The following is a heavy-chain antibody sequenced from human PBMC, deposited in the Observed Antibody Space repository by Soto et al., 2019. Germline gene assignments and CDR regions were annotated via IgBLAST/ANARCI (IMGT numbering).Heavy chain of an antibody. D-gene: IGHD3-10*01. Sequence: SETLSLTCTVSGGSISDFYWSWIRQPAGKGLVWIGRIHTSGSTNINPSLKSRVSLSVDTSRNQLSLTLTSVTAAGTAAYYCARPQYFGEDGAFNIWGQGTVVTVSS. V-gene: IGHV4-4*07. CDR1: GGSISDFY. J-gene: IGHJ3*02. CDR3: ARPQYFGEDGAFNI. CDR2: IHTSGST.